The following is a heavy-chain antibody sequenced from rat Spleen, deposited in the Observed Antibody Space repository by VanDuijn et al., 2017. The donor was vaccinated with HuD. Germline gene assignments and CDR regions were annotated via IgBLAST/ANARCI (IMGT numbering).Heavy chain of an antibody. J-gene: IGHJ2*01. CDR1: GFTFSDYY. V-gene: IGHV5S10*01. CDR2: IIYDGTRA. CDR3: ARETGYNSYFDY. Sequence: EVQLVESGGGLVQPGRSLKLSCAASGFTFSDYYMAWVRQAPNKGLEWVATIIYDGTRAFYRDSVQGRFTISRDNAKSTLYLQMDSLRSEDTATYYCARETGYNSYFDYWGQGVMVTVSS. D-gene: IGHD1-4*01.